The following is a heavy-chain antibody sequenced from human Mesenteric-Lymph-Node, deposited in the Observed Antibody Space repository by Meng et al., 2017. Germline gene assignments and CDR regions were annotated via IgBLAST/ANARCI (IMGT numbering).Heavy chain of an antibody. CDR2: IYHSGST. CDR3: ARGGGCSSSSCDLDY. D-gene: IGHD2-2*01. J-gene: IGHJ4*02. Sequence: QLQDSGPGLAKPSDTMSLTCTVSGGSISSNYWTWIRQPPGKGLEWIGDIYHSGSTNYNPSLKSRVTISVDKSKNQFSLKLSSVTAADTAMYYCARGGGCSSSSCDLDYWGQGVLVTVSS. V-gene: IGHV4-59*12. CDR1: GGSISSNY.